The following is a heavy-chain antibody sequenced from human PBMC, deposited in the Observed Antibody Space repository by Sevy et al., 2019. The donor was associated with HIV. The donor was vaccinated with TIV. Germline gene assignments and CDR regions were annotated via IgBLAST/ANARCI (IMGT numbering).Heavy chain of an antibody. V-gene: IGHV3-7*01. CDR2: INQAGSDK. Sequence: GGSLRLSCAASGFTFSSYAMHWVRQAPGKGLEWVDNINQAGSDKYYVDSVRGRFTISRDNAKNSLYLQMNSLRVEDTALYYCAGGGFLSRYWGQGSLVTVSS. CDR3: AGGGFLSRY. CDR1: GFTFSSYA. D-gene: IGHD2-15*01. J-gene: IGHJ4*02.